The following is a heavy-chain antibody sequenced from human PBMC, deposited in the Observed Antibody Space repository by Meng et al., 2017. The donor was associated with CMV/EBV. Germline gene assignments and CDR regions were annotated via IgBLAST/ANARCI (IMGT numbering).Heavy chain of an antibody. CDR3: ARSSGWSRSDC. Sequence: QVQLVQSGAAMKKPXXSVKVSCKASGYTITDYYIHWVRQAPGQGFQWMGWINPNDDTNYAQNFQGRVTMTRDMSINTIYMELSRLTSEDTAVYYCARSSGWSRSDCWGHGTLVTVSS. J-gene: IGHJ4*01. D-gene: IGHD6-19*01. V-gene: IGHV1-2*02. CDR1: GYTITDYY. CDR2: INPNDDT.